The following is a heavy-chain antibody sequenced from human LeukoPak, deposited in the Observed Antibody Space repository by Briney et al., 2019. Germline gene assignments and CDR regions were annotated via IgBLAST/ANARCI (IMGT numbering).Heavy chain of an antibody. V-gene: IGHV4-39*01. Sequence: SETLSLTCTVSGDSISSSSFYGAWIRQPPGKGLEYIGGVFYSGSTYYNPSLRSRVTFSVDTSKNQFSLKLTSVTAADTAVYYCARLDKRVHNTFDIWGQGTMVTVSS. D-gene: IGHD3-9*01. CDR1: GDSISSSSFY. CDR3: ARLDKRVHNTFDI. J-gene: IGHJ3*02. CDR2: VFYSGST.